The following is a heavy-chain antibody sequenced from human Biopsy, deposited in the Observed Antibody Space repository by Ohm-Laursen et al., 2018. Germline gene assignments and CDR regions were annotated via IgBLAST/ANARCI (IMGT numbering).Heavy chain of an antibody. CDR1: GVSISTYY. V-gene: IGHV4-59*01. CDR2: IYYSGTT. J-gene: IGHJ4*02. CDR3: ARDDAVTVIRGLYY. D-gene: IGHD2-21*02. Sequence: SETLSLTCTVSGVSISTYYWSWIRQSPGRGLEWIAYIYYSGTTDYSPSLKSRVTISIDKPKNQFFLKLSSVTAEDTAVYYCARDDAVTVIRGLYYWGQGALVTVSS.